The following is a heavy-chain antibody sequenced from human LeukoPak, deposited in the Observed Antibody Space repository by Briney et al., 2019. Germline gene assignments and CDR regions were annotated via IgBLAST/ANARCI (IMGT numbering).Heavy chain of an antibody. V-gene: IGHV4-59*08. D-gene: IGHD6-19*01. CDR2: IYYTGGT. CDR1: GGSIGSNY. Sequence: SETLYLTCTVSGGSIGSNYWTWIRQPPGKGLEYIGYIYYTGGTNYNPSLKSRVTISVDTSKNQSSLKLTSVTAADTAVYFCAKYGNSGWVIDNWGQGTLVTVSS. CDR3: AKYGNSGWVIDN. J-gene: IGHJ4*02.